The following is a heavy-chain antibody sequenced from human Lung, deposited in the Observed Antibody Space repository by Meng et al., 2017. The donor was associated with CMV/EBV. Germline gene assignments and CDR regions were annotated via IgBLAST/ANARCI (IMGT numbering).Heavy chain of an antibody. D-gene: IGHD2-21*02. CDR2: IRYDEKTK. CDR1: GFHFRIYG. CDR3: VKDFPGDCYPLCYYFSHGREV. Sequence: GGSLRLSCAASGFHFRIYGMHWVRQLPGKGLEWVAFIRYDEKTKYYADSVKGRFTISRDSSKNTLYLQINSLRADDTAVYYCVKDFPGDCYPLCYYFSHGREVGGQETXITVYS. V-gene: IGHV3-30*02. J-gene: IGHJ6*02.